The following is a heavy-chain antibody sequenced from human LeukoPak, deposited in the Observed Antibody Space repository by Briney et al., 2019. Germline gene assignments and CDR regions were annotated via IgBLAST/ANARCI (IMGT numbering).Heavy chain of an antibody. CDR3: VKNSGWYCLDY. J-gene: IGHJ4*02. Sequence: GGSLRLSCAASGLTFSTYGMHWVRQAPGKGLEWVAVISHDGGNKKYADSVKGRFTISRDNSKKTLYLQMNSLRAEDTAVYYCVKNSGWYCLDYWGQGITVIVSS. D-gene: IGHD6-13*01. V-gene: IGHV3-30*18. CDR1: GLTFSTYG. CDR2: ISHDGGNK.